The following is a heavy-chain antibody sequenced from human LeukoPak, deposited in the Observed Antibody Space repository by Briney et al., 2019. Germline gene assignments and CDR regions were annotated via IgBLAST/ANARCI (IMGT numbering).Heavy chain of an antibody. V-gene: IGHV3-30*03. J-gene: IGHJ4*02. Sequence: GGSLRLSCAASGFTFSSYGMHWVRQAPGKGLEWVAVISYDGSNKYYADSVKGRFTISRDNSKNTLYLQMNSLRAEDTAVYYCASCGGNSFFDYWGQGTLVTVSS. CDR2: ISYDGSNK. D-gene: IGHD4-23*01. CDR1: GFTFSSYG. CDR3: ASCGGNSFFDY.